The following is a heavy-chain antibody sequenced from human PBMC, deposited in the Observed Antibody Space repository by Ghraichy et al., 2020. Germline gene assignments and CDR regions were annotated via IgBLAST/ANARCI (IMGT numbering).Heavy chain of an antibody. D-gene: IGHD2-15*01. CDR3: ARDPGYCSGGRCYGDAFDI. Sequence: GGSLRLSCAASGFTFSSNRMNWVRQAPGKGLEWVSFISSSSSYIYYADSVKGRFTISRDNAKNSLYLQMNSLRVEDTAVYYCARDPGYCSGGRCYGDAFDIWGQGTMVTVSS. J-gene: IGHJ3*02. CDR2: ISSSSSYI. CDR1: GFTFSSNR. V-gene: IGHV3-21*01.